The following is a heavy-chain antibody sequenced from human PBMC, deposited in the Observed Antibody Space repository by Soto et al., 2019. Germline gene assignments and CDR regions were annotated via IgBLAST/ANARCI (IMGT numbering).Heavy chain of an antibody. J-gene: IGHJ5*02. CDR2: IYYSGST. Sequence: SETLSLTCTISGGSIRGYYWSWIRQPPGKGPEWIGYIYYSGSTNYNPSLKSRVTISLDTSKKQFSLKLSSVTAADTAVYYCARDGSGSSFNWFDPWGQGTLVTVSS. CDR1: GGSIRGYY. V-gene: IGHV4-59*01. CDR3: ARDGSGSSFNWFDP. D-gene: IGHD3-10*01.